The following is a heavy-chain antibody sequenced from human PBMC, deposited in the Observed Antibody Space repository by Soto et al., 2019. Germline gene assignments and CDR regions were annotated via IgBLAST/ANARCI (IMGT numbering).Heavy chain of an antibody. CDR3: ARDRNSPRDQFDN. J-gene: IGHJ4*02. D-gene: IGHD2-15*01. CDR1: GFTFSSYA. V-gene: IGHV3-23*01. Sequence: GGSLRLSCVGSGFTFSSYAMSWVRQAPGRGPEWVSAIGSDGSTWYADSVRGRFTISRDNSKNTVYVQMNSLRGEDTAIYYCARDRNSPRDQFDNWGQGILVTVSS. CDR2: IGSDGST.